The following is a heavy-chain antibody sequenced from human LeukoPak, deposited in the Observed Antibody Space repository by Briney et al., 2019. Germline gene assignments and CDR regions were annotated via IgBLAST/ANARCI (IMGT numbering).Heavy chain of an antibody. CDR1: GGTFSSYA. V-gene: IGHV1-69*04. CDR2: IIPILGIA. D-gene: IGHD3-22*01. Sequence: SVKVSCKASGGTFSSYAISWVRQAPGQGLEWMGRIIPILGIANYAQKFQGRVTITADKSTSTAYMELSSLRSEDTAVYYCTEHSSGYYFDYWGQGTLVTASS. CDR3: TEHSSGYYFDY. J-gene: IGHJ4*02.